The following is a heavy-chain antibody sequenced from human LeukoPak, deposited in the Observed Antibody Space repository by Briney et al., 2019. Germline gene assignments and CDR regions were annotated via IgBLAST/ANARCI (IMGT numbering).Heavy chain of an antibody. V-gene: IGHV3-49*03. CDR2: IRSKAYGGTT. CDR1: GFTFGDYA. Sequence: GGSLRLSCTASGFTFGDYAMSWFRQAPGKGLEWVGFIRSKAYGGTTEHAASVKGRFTISRDDSKSIAYLQMNSLKTEDTAVYYCTRDQAYSSSWADYWGQGTLVTVSS. CDR3: TRDQAYSSSWADY. D-gene: IGHD6-13*01. J-gene: IGHJ4*02.